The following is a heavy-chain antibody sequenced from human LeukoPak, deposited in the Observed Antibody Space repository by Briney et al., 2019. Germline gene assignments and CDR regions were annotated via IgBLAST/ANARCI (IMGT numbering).Heavy chain of an antibody. CDR1: GFTFSSYE. V-gene: IGHV3-48*03. D-gene: IGHD2-15*01. Sequence: GGSLRLSCAASGFTFSSYEMNWVRQAPGKGLEWVSYISSSGSTIYYADSVKGRFTISRDNAKNSLYLQMNSLRAEDTAVYYCARVSCSGGSCYSGGLNYWGQGTLVTVSS. CDR3: ARVSCSGGSCYSGGLNY. J-gene: IGHJ4*02. CDR2: ISSSGSTI.